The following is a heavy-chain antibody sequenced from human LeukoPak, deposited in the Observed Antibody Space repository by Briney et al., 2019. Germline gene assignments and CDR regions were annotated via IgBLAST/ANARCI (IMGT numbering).Heavy chain of an antibody. J-gene: IGHJ4*02. D-gene: IGHD3-10*01. CDR1: GFTVSSNY. V-gene: IGHV3-53*01. Sequence: GGSLRLSCAASGFTVSSNYMSWVRQAPGKGLEWVSVIYCGGNTYYADSVKGRFTISRDNSKNTLYLQMNSLRAEDTAVYYCARGHHSESYKADYWGQGTLVTVSS. CDR3: ARGHHSESYKADY. CDR2: IYCGGNT.